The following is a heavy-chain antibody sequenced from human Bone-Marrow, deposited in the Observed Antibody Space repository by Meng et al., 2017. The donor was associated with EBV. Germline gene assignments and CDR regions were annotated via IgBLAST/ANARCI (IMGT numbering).Heavy chain of an antibody. Sequence: QVQVVQSGAEVQKPGSSVKVSCKASGGTFRSYAISWVRQAPGQGLEWMGGIIPIFDTLIYAQRFQGRVTITADGSSSTAYMELSSLRAEDTAVYYCAKDHLRETPYYFDYWGQGTLVTVSS. J-gene: IGHJ4*02. CDR1: GGTFRSYA. CDR2: IIPIFDTL. V-gene: IGHV1-69*01. CDR3: AKDHLRETPYYFDY. D-gene: IGHD4-17*01.